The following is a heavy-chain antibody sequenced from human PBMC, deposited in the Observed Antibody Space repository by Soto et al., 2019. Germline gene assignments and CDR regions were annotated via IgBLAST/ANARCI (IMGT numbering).Heavy chain of an antibody. CDR1: GGSISSSSYY. V-gene: IGHV4-39*01. CDR2: IYYSGST. J-gene: IGHJ6*02. Sequence: NPSETLSLTCTVSGGSISSSSYYWGWIRQPPWKGLEWIGSIYYSGSTYYNPSLKSRVTISVDTSKNQFSLKLSSVTAADTAVYYCARQLNGYDFWSGYYYYYYGMDVWGQGXTVTVYS. CDR3: ARQLNGYDFWSGYYYYYYGMDV. D-gene: IGHD3-3*01.